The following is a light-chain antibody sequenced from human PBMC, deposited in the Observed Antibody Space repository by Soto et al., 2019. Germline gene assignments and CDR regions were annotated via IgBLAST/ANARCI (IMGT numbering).Light chain of an antibody. Sequence: EIVLTQSPATLSLSPGERATLSCRASQSVSSYLAWYQQKPGQAPRLLIYAASKRATGIPARFSGSGSGTDFTLTISSLEPEDFAVYYCQQRSDWPTFGGGTKVEIK. J-gene: IGKJ4*01. CDR1: QSVSSY. CDR3: QQRSDWPT. V-gene: IGKV3-11*01. CDR2: AAS.